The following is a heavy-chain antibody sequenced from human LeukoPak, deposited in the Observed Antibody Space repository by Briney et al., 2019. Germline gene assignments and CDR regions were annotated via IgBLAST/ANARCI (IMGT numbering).Heavy chain of an antibody. D-gene: IGHD4-17*01. CDR3: ATSTTVTTAWFDP. V-gene: IGHV1-18*01. J-gene: IGHJ5*02. Sequence: ASVKVSCKASGYTSTSYGISWVRQAPGQGLEWMGWISAYNGNTNYAQKLQGRVTMTTDTSTSTAYMELRSLRSDDTAVYYCATSTTVTTAWFDPWGQGTLVTVSS. CDR2: ISAYNGNT. CDR1: GYTSTSYG.